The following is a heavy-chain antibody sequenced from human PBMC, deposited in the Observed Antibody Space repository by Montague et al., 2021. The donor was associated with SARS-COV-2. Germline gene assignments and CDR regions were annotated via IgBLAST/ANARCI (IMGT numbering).Heavy chain of an antibody. D-gene: IGHD3-9*01. J-gene: IGHJ6*02. CDR3: ARRTYDILTGYDYGMDV. CDR1: GFSLSTSGMC. Sequence: PALVKPTQTLTLTCTFSGFSLSTSGMCVSWIRQPPGKALELLARIDWDDDKYYSTSLKTRPTISKDTSKNQVVLTMTNMDPADTATYYCARRTYDILTGYDYGMDVWGQGTTVTVSS. CDR2: IDWDDDK. V-gene: IGHV2-70*11.